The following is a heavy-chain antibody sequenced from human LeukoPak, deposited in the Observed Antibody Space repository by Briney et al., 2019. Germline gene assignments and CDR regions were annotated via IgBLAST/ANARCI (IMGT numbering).Heavy chain of an antibody. CDR1: GFTLSSNY. CDR2: IYSGSGPT. D-gene: IGHD3-10*01. J-gene: IGHJ4*02. Sequence: SGGSLRLSCAASGFTLSSNYMSWVRQAPGKGLEWVSVIYSGSGPTYYADSVKGRFTLSRDNSKNTLYLQMNSLRAEDTAVYYCASDYLGSGSFDYWGQGTLVTVSS. V-gene: IGHV3-66*01. CDR3: ASDYLGSGSFDY.